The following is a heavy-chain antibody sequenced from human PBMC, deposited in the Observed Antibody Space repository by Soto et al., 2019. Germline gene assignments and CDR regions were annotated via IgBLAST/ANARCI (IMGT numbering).Heavy chain of an antibody. Sequence: QVHLVQSGVEVKTPGASVKVSCQASGYTFFTYDISWVRQAPGQGLEWMGWISTYSGDTKYAQKFQGRVTMTTDTSTTTAYLELWSPRSDDTAVYYCARHHGPTTSENWFDPWGQGTLLTVSS. J-gene: IGHJ5*02. D-gene: IGHD5-12*01. CDR3: ARHHGPTTSENWFDP. CDR1: GYTFFTYD. CDR2: ISTYSGDT. V-gene: IGHV1-18*01.